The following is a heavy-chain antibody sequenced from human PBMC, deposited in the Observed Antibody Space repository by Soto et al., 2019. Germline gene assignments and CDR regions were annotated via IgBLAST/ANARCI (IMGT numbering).Heavy chain of an antibody. D-gene: IGHD1-1*01. CDR3: ARAQLRSSFYGMDG. J-gene: IGHJ6*02. Sequence: QVQLQESGPGLVKPSQTLSLICTVSGGSISSGGNYWSWIRQHPGKGLEWIGYIYYTGSTYYNPSLKSRITISVDTSKNQFSLNLSSMTAADTAMYYCARAQLRSSFYGMDGWGQGTTVTVSS. CDR2: IYYTGST. CDR1: GGSISSGGNY. V-gene: IGHV4-31*03.